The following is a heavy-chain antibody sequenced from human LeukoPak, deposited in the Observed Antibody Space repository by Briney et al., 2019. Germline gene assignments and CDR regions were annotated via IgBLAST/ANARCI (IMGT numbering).Heavy chain of an antibody. CDR2: INPNSGGT. J-gene: IGHJ6*03. Sequence: ASVKVSCKASGYTFTGYYMHWARQAPGQGLEWMGWINPNSGGTNYAQKFQGRVTMTRDTSISTAYMELSRLRSDDTAVYYCARGITFYYYYMDVWGKGTTVTVSS. CDR1: GYTFTGYY. D-gene: IGHD3-16*01. CDR3: ARGITFYYYYMDV. V-gene: IGHV1-2*02.